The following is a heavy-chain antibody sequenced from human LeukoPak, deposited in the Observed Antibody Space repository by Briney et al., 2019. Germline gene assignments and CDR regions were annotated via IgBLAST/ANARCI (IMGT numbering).Heavy chain of an antibody. CDR3: ARGGGLGYCSSTSCRFDY. D-gene: IGHD2-2*01. Sequence: GASVKVSCKASGYIFTNYYMHWVRQAPGQGLEWRGMINPSGGSTRYAQKFQGRVTMTRDTSTNTVYMELSSLRSEDTAVYYCARGGGLGYCSSTSCRFDYWGREPWSPSPQ. J-gene: IGHJ4*02. CDR1: GYIFTNYY. V-gene: IGHV1-46*01. CDR2: INPSGGST.